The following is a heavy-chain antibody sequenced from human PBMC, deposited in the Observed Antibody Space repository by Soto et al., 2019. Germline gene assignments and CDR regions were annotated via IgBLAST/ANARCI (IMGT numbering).Heavy chain of an antibody. J-gene: IGHJ6*02. V-gene: IGHV5-51*01. CDR2: IYPGDSDT. CDR3: ARAGIAAAPFYGMDV. Sequence: GESLKISCKGSGYSFTSYWIGWVGQMPGKGLEWMGIIYPGDSDTRYSPSFQGQVTISADKSISTAYLQWSSLKASDTAMYYCARAGIAAAPFYGMDVWGQGTTVTVSS. D-gene: IGHD6-13*01. CDR1: GYSFTSYW.